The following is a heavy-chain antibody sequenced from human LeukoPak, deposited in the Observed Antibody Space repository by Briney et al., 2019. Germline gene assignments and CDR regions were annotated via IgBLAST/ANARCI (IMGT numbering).Heavy chain of an antibody. CDR1: GFTFSNYA. V-gene: IGHV3-23*01. CDR3: AKRPRIVAGGNDWFDP. J-gene: IGHJ5*02. Sequence: GGSLRLSCAASGFTFSNYAMSWVRQAPGKGLEWVSLISGSGGTTYYADSVKGRFTISRDNAKNTLYLQMNSLRAEDTAVYYCAKRPRIVAGGNDWFDPWGQGTLVTVSS. CDR2: ISGSGGTT. D-gene: IGHD6-13*01.